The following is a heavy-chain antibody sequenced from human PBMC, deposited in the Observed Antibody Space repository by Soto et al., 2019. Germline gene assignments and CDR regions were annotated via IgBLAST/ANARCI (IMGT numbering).Heavy chain of an antibody. J-gene: IGHJ4*02. CDR2: IIPMYGTA. D-gene: IGHD5-18*01. CDR3: ASGIQLWLRRINNGYSG. V-gene: IGHV1-69*12. Sequence: QVQLVQSGAEVKKPESSVKVSCKAPGDTFSTYAISWVRQAPGQGLAWMGGIIPMYGTANYAQRFQDRVPITADESTNTVYMELSSLRSEDTAVYFCASGIQLWLRRINNGYSGWGQGTLVTVSS. CDR1: GDTFSTYA.